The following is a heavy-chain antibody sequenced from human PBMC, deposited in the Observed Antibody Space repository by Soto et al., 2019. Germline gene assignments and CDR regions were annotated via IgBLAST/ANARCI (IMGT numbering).Heavy chain of an antibody. CDR1: GFSLSTSGVG. CDR3: AHKGPEDWPLDY. V-gene: IGHV2-5*02. D-gene: IGHD3-9*01. Sequence: QITLKESGPTLVRPTQTLTLTCAFSGFSLSTSGVGVGWIRQPPGKALEWLAVIYWDDSKHYSPSLRSRLTITTDTTKNQVVLTMTNMDPMDKGTYYGAHKGPEDWPLDYWGQGTLVTVSS. J-gene: IGHJ4*02. CDR2: IYWDDSK.